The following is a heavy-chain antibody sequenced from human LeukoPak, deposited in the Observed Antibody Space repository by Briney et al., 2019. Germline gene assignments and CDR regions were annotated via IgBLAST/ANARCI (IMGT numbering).Heavy chain of an antibody. Sequence: SGGSLRLSCVASGFTFSDYSMNWIRQAPGKGLEWVSSLRGDSGYAFYADSVKGRFTISRDNAANSLYLLMTNLRVDDTAMYYCTRSPERDYSLTGSGRYVSWGPGTLVTVSS. CDR1: GFTFSDYS. CDR3: TRSPERDYSLTGSGRYVS. CDR2: LRGDSGYA. J-gene: IGHJ4*02. V-gene: IGHV3-21*04. D-gene: IGHD2-15*01.